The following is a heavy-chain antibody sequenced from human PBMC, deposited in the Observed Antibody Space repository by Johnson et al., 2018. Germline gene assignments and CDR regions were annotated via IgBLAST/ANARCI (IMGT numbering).Heavy chain of an antibody. CDR3: AKTSNWNYGHFDL. V-gene: IGHV3-23*01. CDR2: ISRSGDRT. Sequence: VESGGSLRLSCVASEFTFSSYAMSWVRRAPGKGLEWVSVISRSGDRTYYADSVKGRFTISRDNPKNTKFLQMNSLRAEDTAVYYCAKTSNWNYGHFDLWGRGTLVTVSS. D-gene: IGHD1-7*01. J-gene: IGHJ2*01. CDR1: EFTFSSYA.